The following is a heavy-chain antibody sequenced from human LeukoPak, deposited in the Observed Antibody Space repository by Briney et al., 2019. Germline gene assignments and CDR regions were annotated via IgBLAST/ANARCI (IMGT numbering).Heavy chain of an antibody. CDR2: INPSGGST. D-gene: IGHD6-13*01. J-gene: IGHJ4*02. V-gene: IGHV1-46*01. CDR1: GYTFTSYY. Sequence: ASVKVSCKASGYTFTSYYMHWVRQAPGQGLEWMGIINPSGGSTSYAQKFQGRVTITADESTSTAYMELSSLRSEDTAVYYCARDLLPGYTFDYWGQGTLVTVSS. CDR3: ARDLLPGYTFDY.